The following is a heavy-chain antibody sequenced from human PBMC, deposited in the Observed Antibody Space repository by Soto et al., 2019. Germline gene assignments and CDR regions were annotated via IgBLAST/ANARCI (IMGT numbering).Heavy chain of an antibody. J-gene: IGHJ3*02. V-gene: IGHV3-23*01. CDR2: ISGSGGST. D-gene: IGHD3-22*01. CDR1: GFTFSSYA. CDR3: AKPYSSGYYGGAFDI. Sequence: GGSLRLSCAASGFTFSSYAMSWVCQAPGKGLEWVSAISGSGGSTYYADSVKGRFTISRDNSKNTLYLQMNSLTAEDTAVYYCAKPYSSGYYGGAFDIWGQGTMVTVSS.